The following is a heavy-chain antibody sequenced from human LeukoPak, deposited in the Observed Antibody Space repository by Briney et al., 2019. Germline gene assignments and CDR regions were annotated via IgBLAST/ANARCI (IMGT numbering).Heavy chain of an antibody. Sequence: GGSLRLSCAASGFTFSSYATSWVRQAPGKGLEWVSGISGSGGSTYYADSVKGRFTISRDNSKNTLYLQMNSLRAEDTALYYCAKVSSSWYAEYFQHWGQGTLVTVSS. CDR2: ISGSGGST. J-gene: IGHJ1*01. D-gene: IGHD6-13*01. V-gene: IGHV3-23*01. CDR3: AKVSSSWYAEYFQH. CDR1: GFTFSSYA.